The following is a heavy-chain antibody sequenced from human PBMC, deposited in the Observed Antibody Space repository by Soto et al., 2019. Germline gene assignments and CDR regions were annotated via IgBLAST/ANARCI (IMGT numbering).Heavy chain of an antibody. CDR2: VSASGLNT. CDR3: AKDRPRRTSGYVFDF. CDR1: GFTFSTYA. D-gene: IGHD5-18*01. Sequence: EVQLLESGGKLVQPGGSLTLSCAASGFTFSTYAMAWVRQAPGKGLEWVSGVSASGLNTDYADPVKGLFYISRDNSKNTVSLHMNRLSAEDTALYYWAKDRPRRTSGYVFDFWGQGTPVTVSS. J-gene: IGHJ4*02. V-gene: IGHV3-23*01.